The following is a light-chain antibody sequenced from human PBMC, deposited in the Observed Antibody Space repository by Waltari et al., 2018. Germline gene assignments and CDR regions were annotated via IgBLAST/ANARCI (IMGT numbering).Light chain of an antibody. CDR2: NTN. V-gene: IGLV8-61*01. J-gene: IGLJ6*01. CDR3: SLYMGSGISV. Sequence: TVVTQEPSLSVSPGGTVTLTCGLNSVSVSTNNYPSWYQQTPGQAPRILIYNTNTRASGVPDHFSGSILGNKAALTITGPQADDESDYYCSLYMGSGISVFGSGTKLTVL. CDR1: SVSVSTNNY.